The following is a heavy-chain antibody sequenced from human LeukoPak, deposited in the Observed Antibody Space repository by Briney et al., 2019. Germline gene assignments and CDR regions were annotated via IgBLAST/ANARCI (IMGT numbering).Heavy chain of an antibody. CDR3: ARLTTMTTTGGPFDY. Sequence: PGGSLRLSCAASGFTFSSYEMNWVRQAPGKGLEWVSYITSSGNTIYYAVSLKGRFNIPRDNAKNSLYLQMNSLRAEDTAVYYCARLTTMTTTGGPFDYWGQGTLVTVSS. CDR2: ITSSGNTI. D-gene: IGHD4-17*01. V-gene: IGHV3-48*03. CDR1: GFTFSSYE. J-gene: IGHJ4*02.